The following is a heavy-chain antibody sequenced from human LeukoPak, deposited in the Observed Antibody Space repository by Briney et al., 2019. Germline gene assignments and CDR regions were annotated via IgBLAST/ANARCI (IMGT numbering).Heavy chain of an antibody. J-gene: IGHJ4*02. V-gene: IGHV3-30*18. D-gene: IGHD3-10*01. CDR3: AKNRGYGSGSYRHFDH. CDR1: GFSFVSHA. Sequence: GRSLRLSCAASGFSFVSHAMHWVRQAPGKGLEGVALISYDGSNTYYADSVKGRFSISRESSKNTLYLQMNSLRAEDTAIYYCAKNRGYGSGSYRHFDHWGQGTLVTVSS. CDR2: ISYDGSNT.